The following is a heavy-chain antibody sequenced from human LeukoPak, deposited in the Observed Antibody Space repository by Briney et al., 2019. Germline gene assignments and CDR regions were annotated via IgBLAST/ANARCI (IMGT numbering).Heavy chain of an antibody. Sequence: GASVKVSCKASGGTFSSYTISWVRQAPGQGLEWMGGIIPIFGTANYAQEFQGRVTITTDESTSTAYMELSSLRSEDTAVYYCAIVTFYYDSSGYPNWFDPWGQGTLVTVSS. CDR1: GGTFSSYT. CDR3: AIVTFYYDSSGYPNWFDP. D-gene: IGHD3-22*01. CDR2: IIPIFGTA. J-gene: IGHJ5*02. V-gene: IGHV1-69*05.